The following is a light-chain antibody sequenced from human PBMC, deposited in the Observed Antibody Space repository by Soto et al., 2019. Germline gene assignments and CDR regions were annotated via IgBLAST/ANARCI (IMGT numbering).Light chain of an antibody. J-gene: IGKJ1*01. CDR2: KAS. V-gene: IGKV1-5*03. CDR1: QSISSW. CDR3: QQYNSYPWT. Sequence: DIQMTQSPSSLSASVGDRVTITCLASQSISSWLAWYQQKPGKAPKLLIYKASTLESGVPSNFSGSGSGTESTLTINSLQPEDFATYYCQQYNSYPWTFGQGTKVDIK.